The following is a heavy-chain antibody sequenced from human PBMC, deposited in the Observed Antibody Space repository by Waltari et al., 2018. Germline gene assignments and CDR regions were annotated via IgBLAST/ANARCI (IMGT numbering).Heavy chain of an antibody. V-gene: IGHV1-8*01. CDR1: GTTVTSYV. Sequence: QVQLVQSGAEVKKPGASVKVPCKVSGTTVTSYVSNWVRQATGQGLEWMGWMNPNSGSTGYAQKFQGRVTMTRNTSISTAYMELSSLRSEDTAVYYCAREGGRIVGVSTLGSWGQGTLVTVSS. D-gene: IGHD1-26*01. J-gene: IGHJ4*02. CDR3: AREGGRIVGVSTLGS. CDR2: MNPNSGST.